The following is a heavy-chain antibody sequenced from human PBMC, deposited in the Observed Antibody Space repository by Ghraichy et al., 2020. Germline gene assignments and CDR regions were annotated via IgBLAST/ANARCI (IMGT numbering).Heavy chain of an antibody. V-gene: IGHV3-53*01. D-gene: IGHD3-22*01. J-gene: IGHJ4*02. CDR2: IYSGGST. Sequence: GESLNISCAASGFTVSSNYMSWVRQAPGKGLEWVSVIYSGGSTYYADSVKGRFTISRDNSKNTLYLQMNSLRAEDTAVYYCARLNYYDSSGYPYYFDYWGQGTLVTVSS. CDR1: GFTVSSNY. CDR3: ARLNYYDSSGYPYYFDY.